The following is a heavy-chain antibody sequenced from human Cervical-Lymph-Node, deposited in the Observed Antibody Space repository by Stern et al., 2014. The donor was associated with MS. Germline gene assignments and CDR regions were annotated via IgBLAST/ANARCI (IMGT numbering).Heavy chain of an antibody. CDR1: GGSFSGSY. CDR2: VNDDVST. Sequence: QVQLQQWGAGLLKPSETLSLTCVVYGGSFSGSYWSWVRQPPGKGLEWIGEVNDDVSTNYNPSLKSRATISVDTSKNQFSLKLTSVTAADTAVYYCVRVGWDLNXXDPWGQGTLVTVSS. CDR3: VRVGWDLNXXDP. J-gene: IGHJ5*02. V-gene: IGHV4-34*01. D-gene: IGHD6-19*01.